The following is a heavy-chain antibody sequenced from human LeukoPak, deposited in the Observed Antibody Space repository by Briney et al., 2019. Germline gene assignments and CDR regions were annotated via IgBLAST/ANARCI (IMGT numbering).Heavy chain of an antibody. Sequence: GGSLRLSCAASGLTFSSYSMNWVRQAPGKGLEWVANIKQDGSEKYYVDSVKGRFTISRDNAKNSLYLQMDSLTADDTAVYFCACLRGPSDYWGQGTLVTVSS. CDR1: GLTFSSYS. D-gene: IGHD4-17*01. CDR3: ACLRGPSDY. CDR2: IKQDGSEK. V-gene: IGHV3-7*01. J-gene: IGHJ4*02.